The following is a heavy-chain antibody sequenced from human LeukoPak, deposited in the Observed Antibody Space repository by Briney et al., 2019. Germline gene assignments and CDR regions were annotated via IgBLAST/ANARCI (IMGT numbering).Heavy chain of an antibody. D-gene: IGHD2-2*01. CDR2: IRNDGSDE. CDR1: GFSFKNYG. CDR3: ARNTLQLGFDR. J-gene: IGHJ5*02. V-gene: IGHV3-30*02. Sequence: PGGSLRLSCAASGFSFKNYGMHWVRQAPGKGLQWVVFIRNDGSDEYYGDSVKGRFTISRDNSKNTLYLQMNSLRAEDTAVYYCARNTLQLGFDRWGQGTLVTVSS.